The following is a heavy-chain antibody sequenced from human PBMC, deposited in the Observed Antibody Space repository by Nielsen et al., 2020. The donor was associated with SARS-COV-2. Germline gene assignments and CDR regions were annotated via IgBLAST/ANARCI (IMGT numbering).Heavy chain of an antibody. Sequence: ASVKVSCKASGYTFTDYYIHWVRQAPGQGLEWMGRINPYSGGTNYAQKFQGTVTMTRDASISTVYMELTSDDTAVYYCARARATIFGLVTSYGMDVWGQGTTVAVSS. V-gene: IGHV1-2*06. J-gene: IGHJ6*02. D-gene: IGHD3/OR15-3a*01. CDR3: ARARATIFGLVTSYGMDV. CDR1: GYTFTDYY. CDR2: INPYSGGT.